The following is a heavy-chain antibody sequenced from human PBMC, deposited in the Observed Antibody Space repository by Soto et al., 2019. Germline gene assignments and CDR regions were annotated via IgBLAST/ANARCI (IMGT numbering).Heavy chain of an antibody. V-gene: IGHV3-11*06. J-gene: IGHJ4*02. D-gene: IGHD1-26*01. Sequence: GGSLRLSCAASGFTFSDYYMSWIRQAPGKGLEWVSSITGSSSNTNYADSVKGRFTISRDNAKNSLYLQMDSLRAEDTAVYYCARGRKVGNTGYYFDYWGQGTLVTVSS. CDR2: ITGSSSNT. CDR3: ARGRKVGNTGYYFDY. CDR1: GFTFSDYY.